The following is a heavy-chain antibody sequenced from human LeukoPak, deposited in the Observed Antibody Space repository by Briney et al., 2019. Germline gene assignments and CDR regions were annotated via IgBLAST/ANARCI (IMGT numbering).Heavy chain of an antibody. D-gene: IGHD4-17*01. V-gene: IGHV4-39*07. CDR2: MYYSGST. Sequence: PSETLSLTCTVSGDSISSGAYYWGWIRQPPGKGLEWIGSMYYSGSTYYNPSLKSRVTISVDTSKNQFSLKVDSVTAAGTAVYYCARAVGYGDYVSGYYFDNWGQGTLVTDSS. J-gene: IGHJ4*02. CDR3: ARAVGYGDYVSGYYFDN. CDR1: GDSISSGAYY.